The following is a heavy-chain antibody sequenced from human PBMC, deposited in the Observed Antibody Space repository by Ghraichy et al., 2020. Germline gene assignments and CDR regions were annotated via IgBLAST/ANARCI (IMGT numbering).Heavy chain of an antibody. CDR1: GFTFSSAW. CDR2: VKSKANGGTI. CDR3: TADLPANMADWGFDY. V-gene: IGHV3-15*01. Sequence: GGSLRLSCAASGFTFSSAWMSWVRQAPGKGLEWVGRVKSKANGGTIDYAAPVKGRFTISRDDSKNILYLQMNNLRAEDTAVYYCTADLPANMADWGFDYWGQGTRVTVSS. J-gene: IGHJ4*02. D-gene: IGHD3-9*01.